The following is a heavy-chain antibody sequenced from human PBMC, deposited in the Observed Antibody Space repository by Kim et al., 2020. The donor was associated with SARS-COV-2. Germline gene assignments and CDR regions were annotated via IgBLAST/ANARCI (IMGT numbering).Heavy chain of an antibody. CDR1: GFTFSSYA. D-gene: IGHD3-3*01. V-gene: IGHV3-30-3*01. CDR2: ISYDGSNK. CDR3: ARARDITIFGVASD. Sequence: GGSLRLSCAASGFTFSSYAMHWVRQAPGKGLEWVAVISYDGSNKYYADSVKGRFTISRDNSKNTLYLQMNSLRAEDTAVYYCARARDITIFGVASDWGQGTLVTVSS. J-gene: IGHJ4*02.